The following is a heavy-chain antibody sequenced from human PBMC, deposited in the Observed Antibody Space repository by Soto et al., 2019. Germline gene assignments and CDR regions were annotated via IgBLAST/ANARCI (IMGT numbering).Heavy chain of an antibody. D-gene: IGHD2-21*01. CDR2: INPNSGGT. CDR3: ARGSIYPVIGRKGSGFRFDP. Sequence: QVQLVQSGAEVKKPGASVKVSCKASGYTFTGYYMHWVRQAPGQGLEWMGWINPNSGGTNYAQKFQGWVTMPRDTSISAAYMGLSRLRSDDTAVYYCARGSIYPVIGRKGSGFRFDPWGQGTLVTVSS. J-gene: IGHJ5*02. CDR1: GYTFTGYY. V-gene: IGHV1-2*04.